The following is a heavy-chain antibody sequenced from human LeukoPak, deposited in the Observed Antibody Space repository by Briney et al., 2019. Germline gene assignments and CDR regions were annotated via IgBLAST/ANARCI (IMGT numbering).Heavy chain of an antibody. D-gene: IGHD2-2*01. CDR2: ISSIEGRI. Sequence: GGSLRLSCAASGFTFSNYAIHWVRQAPGKGLECVSAISSIEGRIYYANSVKGRFTISRDNSKNMVFLQMGSLRAEDMAVYYCSRDRHCIGSTCYGLWGQGTRVTVSS. V-gene: IGHV3-64*01. CDR3: SRDRHCIGSTCYGL. CDR1: GFTFSNYA. J-gene: IGHJ4*02.